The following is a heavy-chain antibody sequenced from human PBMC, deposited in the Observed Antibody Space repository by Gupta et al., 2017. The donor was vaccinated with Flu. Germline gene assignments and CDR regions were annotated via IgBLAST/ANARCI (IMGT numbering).Heavy chain of an antibody. J-gene: IGHJ6*02. CDR2: MNSGGEDT. CDR3: VRLTDVDNRNGDYYALDV. D-gene: IGHD3-16*01. V-gene: IGHV3-23*01. Sequence: EVELLDSGGGLVQPGGSLRLSCAASGFTFNTYAMTWVRQAPGKGLQWVATMNSGGEDTLYAASVKGLGTISRDNSRKTLGRQMNSLRAEETAEYDCVRLTDVDNRNGDYYALDVGGQGTTVTVSS. CDR1: GFTFNTYA.